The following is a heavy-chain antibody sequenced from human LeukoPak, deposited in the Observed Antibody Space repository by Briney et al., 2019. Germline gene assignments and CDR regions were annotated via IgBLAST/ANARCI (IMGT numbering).Heavy chain of an antibody. J-gene: IGHJ5*02. CDR3: AKDRQYRSYCSSTSCYGWFDP. CDR2: ISGSGGST. V-gene: IGHV3-23*01. Sequence: GGSLRLSCAASGFTFSSYAMSWVRQAPGKGLEWVSAISGSGGSTYYADSVKGRFTISRDNSKNTLYLQMNSLRAEDTAVYYCAKDRQYRSYCSSTSCYGWFDPWGQGTLVTVSS. CDR1: GFTFSSYA. D-gene: IGHD2-2*01.